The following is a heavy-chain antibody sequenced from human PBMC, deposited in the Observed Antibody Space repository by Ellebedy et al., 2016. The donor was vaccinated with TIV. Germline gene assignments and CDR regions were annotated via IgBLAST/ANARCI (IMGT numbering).Heavy chain of an antibody. Sequence: SETLSLXXAVYGGSFSGYYWSWIRQPPGKGLEWIGEINHSGSTNYNPSLKSRVTISVDTSKNQFSLKLSSVTAADTAVYYCARERCSSTSCYEGDYYYYGMDVWGQGTTVTVSS. J-gene: IGHJ6*02. CDR1: GGSFSGYY. CDR2: INHSGST. D-gene: IGHD2-2*01. CDR3: ARERCSSTSCYEGDYYYYGMDV. V-gene: IGHV4-34*01.